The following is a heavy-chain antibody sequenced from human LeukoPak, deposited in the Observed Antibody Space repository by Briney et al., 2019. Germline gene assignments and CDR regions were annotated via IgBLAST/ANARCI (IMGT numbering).Heavy chain of an antibody. Sequence: GGSLRLSCSASGFTFNTLSMHWVRQAPDKGLEYVSVISPDGGSTYYAESVKGRFTIARDNSKNTVYLQMSSLRPEDTAIYYCVRDLFGFDFWGQGTLVTVSS. V-gene: IGHV3-64D*06. CDR1: GFTFNTLS. CDR2: ISPDGGST. J-gene: IGHJ4*02. D-gene: IGHD3-10*01. CDR3: VRDLFGFDF.